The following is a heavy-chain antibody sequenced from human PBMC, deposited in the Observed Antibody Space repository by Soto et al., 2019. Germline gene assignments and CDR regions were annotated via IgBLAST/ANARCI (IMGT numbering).Heavy chain of an antibody. V-gene: IGHV5-51*01. CDR3: ARQGYSSSWSNWFDP. CDR2: IYPGDSDT. Sequence: PGESLKISCRGSGYSFTSYWIGWVRQMPGKGLEWMGIIYPGDSDTRYSPSFQGQVTISADKSISTAYLQWSSLKASDTAMYYCARQGYSSSWSNWFDPWGQGTLVTVSS. J-gene: IGHJ5*02. CDR1: GYSFTSYW. D-gene: IGHD6-13*01.